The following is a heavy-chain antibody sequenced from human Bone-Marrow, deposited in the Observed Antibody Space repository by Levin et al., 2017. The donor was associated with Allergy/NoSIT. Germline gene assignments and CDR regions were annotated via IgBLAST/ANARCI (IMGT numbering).Heavy chain of an antibody. CDR2: IWYDGSNK. D-gene: IGHD4-17*01. V-gene: IGHV3-33*01. J-gene: IGHJ6*03. CDR3: ARGGSTVTRQYYYYYMDL. CDR1: GFTFSSYC. Sequence: GESLKISCAASGFTFSSYCMHWVRQAPGKGLEWVAVIWYDGSNKYYADSVKGRFTISRDNSKNTLYLQMNSLRAEDTAVYYCARGGSTVTRQYYYYYMDLWGKGTTVTVSS.